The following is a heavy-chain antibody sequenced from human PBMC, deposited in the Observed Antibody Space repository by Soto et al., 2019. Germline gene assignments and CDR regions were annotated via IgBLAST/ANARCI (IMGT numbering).Heavy chain of an antibody. CDR1: GFSISDYA. CDR3: AKDGIRKDDY. J-gene: IGHJ4*02. CDR2: ISDSGAKT. V-gene: IGHV3-23*01. Sequence: EIQLLESGGGFRQPGGSLRLSCSASGFSISDYAMSWVRQAPGKGLEWVSSISDSGAKTFYADSVRGRFAISRDTSKSTVYMQMNNLRTEDTALYYCAKDGIRKDDYWGQGTLVTVSS.